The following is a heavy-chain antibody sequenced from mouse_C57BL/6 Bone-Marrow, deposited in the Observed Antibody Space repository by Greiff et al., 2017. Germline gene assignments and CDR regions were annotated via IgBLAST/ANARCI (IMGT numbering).Heavy chain of an antibody. CDR2: IHPNSGST. J-gene: IGHJ2*01. V-gene: IGHV1-64*01. CDR3: ARRITTVPRYYFDY. D-gene: IGHD1-1*01. CDR1: GYTFTSYW. Sequence: QVQLQQPGAELVKPGASVKLSCKASGYTFTSYWMHWVKQRPGQGLEWIGMIHPNSGSTNYNEKFKSKATLTVDKSSSTAYMQLSSLTSEDSAVXYCARRITTVPRYYFDYWGQGTTLTVSS.